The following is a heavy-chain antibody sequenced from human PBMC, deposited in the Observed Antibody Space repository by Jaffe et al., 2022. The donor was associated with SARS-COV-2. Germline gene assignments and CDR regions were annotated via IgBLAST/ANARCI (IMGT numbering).Heavy chain of an antibody. J-gene: IGHJ5*02. Sequence: QVQLVQSGAEVKKPGASVKLSCKASGYTFTSHYMHWVRQAPGQGLEWMAVINCNDGGTIYAQKFQGRVTVTRDTSTSTVYIEVNSLRSEDTAEYFCARDHSREETTWWFDPWGQGTLVTVSS. CDR3: ARDHSREETTWWFDP. CDR2: INCNDGGT. CDR1: GYTFTSHY. V-gene: IGHV1-46*01.